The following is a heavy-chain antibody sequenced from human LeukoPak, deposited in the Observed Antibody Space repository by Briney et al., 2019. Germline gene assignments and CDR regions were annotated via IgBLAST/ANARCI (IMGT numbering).Heavy chain of an antibody. CDR3: AKPLYYYDSSGYYPFDY. Sequence: PGGSLRLSCAASGFTFSSYAMSWARQAPGKGLEWVSAISGSGGSTYYADSVKGRFTISRDNSKNTLYLQMNSLRAEDTAVYYCAKPLYYYDSSGYYPFDYWGQGTLVTVSS. CDR2: ISGSGGST. J-gene: IGHJ4*02. V-gene: IGHV3-23*01. D-gene: IGHD3-22*01. CDR1: GFTFSSYA.